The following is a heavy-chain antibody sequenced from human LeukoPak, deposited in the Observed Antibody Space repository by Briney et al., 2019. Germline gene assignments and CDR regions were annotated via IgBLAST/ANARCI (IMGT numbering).Heavy chain of an antibody. J-gene: IGHJ4*02. D-gene: IGHD3-22*01. Sequence: SETLSLTCTVSGGSISTYYWSWIRQPPGKGLEWIGYIYYSGSTNYNPSLKSRVTISVDTSKNQFSLKLSSVTAADTAVYYCAKDGRRISMIGVVRRGHYFDYWGQGILVTVSS. CDR1: GGSISTYY. CDR2: IYYSGST. CDR3: AKDGRRISMIGVVRRGHYFDY. V-gene: IGHV4-59*01.